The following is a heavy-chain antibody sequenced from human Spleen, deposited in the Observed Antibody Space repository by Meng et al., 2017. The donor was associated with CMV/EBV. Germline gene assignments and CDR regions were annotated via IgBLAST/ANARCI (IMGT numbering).Heavy chain of an antibody. V-gene: IGHV3-30-3*01. Sequence: GESLKISCAASGFTFSTYTMHWVRQAPGKGLEWVALISYDGDNRYYADSVKGRFTISRDKSKNTLYLQMNSLRADDTCVYYCARGGYQYGSARRGLDNWGQGTLVTVSS. D-gene: IGHD6-25*01. CDR2: ISYDGDNR. CDR3: ARGGYQYGSARRGLDN. CDR1: GFTFSTYT. J-gene: IGHJ4*02.